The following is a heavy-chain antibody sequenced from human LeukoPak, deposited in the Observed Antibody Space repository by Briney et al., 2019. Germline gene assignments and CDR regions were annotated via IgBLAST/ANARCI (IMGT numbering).Heavy chain of an antibody. CDR2: INPSGGST. V-gene: IGHV1-46*01. J-gene: IGHJ6*02. CDR3: ARWSGGVVPAASYGMDV. Sequence: GASVKVSCKASGYTFTSYYMHWVRQAPGQGLEWMGIINPSGGSTSYAQKFQGRVTMTRDTPTSTVYMELSSLRSEDTAVYYCARWSGGVVPAASYGMDVWGQGTTVTVSS. CDR1: GYTFTSYY. D-gene: IGHD2-2*01.